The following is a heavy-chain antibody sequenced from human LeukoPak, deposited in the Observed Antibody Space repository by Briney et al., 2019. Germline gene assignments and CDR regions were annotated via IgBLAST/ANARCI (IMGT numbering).Heavy chain of an antibody. Sequence: GGSLRLSCAASGFTFSSYSMNWVRQAPGKGLEWVSSISSSSSYIYYADSVKGRFTISRDNAKNSLYLQMNSLRAEDTAVYYCARDRPGVALAGVFDYWGQGTLVTVSS. D-gene: IGHD6-19*01. CDR1: GFTFSSYS. J-gene: IGHJ4*02. CDR3: ARDRPGVALAGVFDY. V-gene: IGHV3-21*04. CDR2: ISSSSSYI.